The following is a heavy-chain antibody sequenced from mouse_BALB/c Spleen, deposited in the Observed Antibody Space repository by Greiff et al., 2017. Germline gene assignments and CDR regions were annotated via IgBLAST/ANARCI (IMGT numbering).Heavy chain of an antibody. D-gene: IGHD1-1*01. J-gene: IGHJ1*01. CDR1: GFTFSSYA. V-gene: IGHV5-9-4*01. CDR3: ARDGSRWYFDV. Sequence: EVHLVESGGGLVKPGGSLKLSCAASGFTFSSYAMSWVRQSPEKRLEWVAAISSGGSYTYYPDTVTGRFTISRDNAKNTLYLEMSSLRSEDTAMYYCARDGSRWYFDVWGAGTTVTVSS. CDR2: ISSGGSYT.